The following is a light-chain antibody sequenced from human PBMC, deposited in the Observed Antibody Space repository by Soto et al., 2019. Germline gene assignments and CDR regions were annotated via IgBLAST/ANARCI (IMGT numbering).Light chain of an antibody. CDR1: SSDVGGYNS. CDR3: SSFTSSMTNV. J-gene: IGLJ1*01. Sequence: QSALTQPASVSGSPGQSITISCTGTSSDVGGYNSVSWYQQHPGTAPKLILYDVTDRPSGVSYRFSGSKSGNTASLTISGLQDADEADYFCSSFTSSMTNVFGSGTKLTVL. CDR2: DVT. V-gene: IGLV2-14*01.